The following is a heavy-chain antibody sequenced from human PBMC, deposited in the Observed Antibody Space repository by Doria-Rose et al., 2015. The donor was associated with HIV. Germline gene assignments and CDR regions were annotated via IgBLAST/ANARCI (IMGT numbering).Heavy chain of an antibody. CDR3: ARIKSSRWYHKYYFDF. D-gene: IGHD6-13*01. V-gene: IGHV2-26*01. CDR2: IFSDDER. J-gene: IGHJ4*02. Sequence: QVTLKESGPVLVKPTETLTLTCTVSGVSLSSPGMGVSWIRQPPGKALEWLANIFSDDERSYKTSLKSRLTSSRGSCKSQVVLTMTDMDPVDTATYYCARIKSSRWYHKYYFDFWGQGTLVIVS. CDR1: GVSLSSPGMG.